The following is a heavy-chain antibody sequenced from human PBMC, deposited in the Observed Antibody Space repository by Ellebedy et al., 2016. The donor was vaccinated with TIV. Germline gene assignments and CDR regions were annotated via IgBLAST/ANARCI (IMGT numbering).Heavy chain of an antibody. CDR1: GRSIASHS. CDR2: VYYSGTT. Sequence: SETLSLTXSVSGRSIASHSWSWIRQSPGKGLEWIGYVYYSGTTNYNPSLKSRVSMSVDTSKNQFSLRLTSVIAADAAMYYCATESQNSNGWFGLWGQGTLVTVSS. CDR3: ATESQNSNGWFGL. J-gene: IGHJ5*02. D-gene: IGHD3-22*01. V-gene: IGHV4-59*11.